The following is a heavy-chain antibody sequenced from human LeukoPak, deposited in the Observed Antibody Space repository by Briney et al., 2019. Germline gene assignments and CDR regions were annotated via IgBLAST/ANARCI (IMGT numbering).Heavy chain of an antibody. V-gene: IGHV3-7*02. CDR2: IKQDGSEK. D-gene: IGHD3-10*01. J-gene: IGHJ4*02. CDR3: VSMIWFGEGNDY. Sequence: GGSLRLSCAASGFTFSNYWMSWVRQAPGKGLEWVANIKQDGSEKTYVDSVKGRFTISRDNAKNALYLQMNSLRAEDTAVYCCVSMIWFGEGNDYWGQGTLVTVSS. CDR1: GFTFSNYW.